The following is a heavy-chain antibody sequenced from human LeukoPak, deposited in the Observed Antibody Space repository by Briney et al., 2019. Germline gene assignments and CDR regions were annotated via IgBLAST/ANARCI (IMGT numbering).Heavy chain of an antibody. CDR1: GGSIRSSSYY. J-gene: IGHJ4*02. Sequence: PSETLSLTCTVSGGSIRSSSYYWGGGRQPPGKGLEGIVSSYYSGSTYYNPSLKSRVTISVDTSKNQFSLKLSSVTAADTAVYYCARGVYRSWYSSGWYEDFDYWGQGTLVTVSS. V-gene: IGHV4-39*07. D-gene: IGHD6-19*01. CDR3: ARGVYRSWYSSGWYEDFDY. CDR2: SYYSGST.